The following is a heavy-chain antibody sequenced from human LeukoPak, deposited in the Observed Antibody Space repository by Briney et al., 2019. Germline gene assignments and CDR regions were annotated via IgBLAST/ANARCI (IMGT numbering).Heavy chain of an antibody. D-gene: IGHD1-1*01. V-gene: IGHV3-53*01. J-gene: IGHJ4*02. CDR1: GFAVSSHY. Sequence: PGGSLRLSCVASGFAVSSHYMSWVRQAPGKRLEWVSLLYTGGTTYYADSVEGRFTISRDDSKNTVYLHMNTLRAEDTAVYYCARGGVNYWNPRYWGQGTLVTVSS. CDR3: ARGGVNYWNPRY. CDR2: LYTGGTT.